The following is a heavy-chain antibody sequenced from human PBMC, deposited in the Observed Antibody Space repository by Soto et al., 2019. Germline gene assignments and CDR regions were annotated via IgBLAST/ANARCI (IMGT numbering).Heavy chain of an antibody. CDR1: GFTFENAW. Sequence: GGSLRLSCAASGFTFENAWMRWVRQAPGKGLGWIGRIRSNSEGGTTEYAAPVKGRFIISRGDSRNTLYLQMNSLNSEDTGVYYCTAAGAWGVVISGMDVWGQGTTVTVSS. D-gene: IGHD3-3*01. J-gene: IGHJ6*02. CDR3: TAAGAWGVVISGMDV. CDR2: IRSNSEGGTT. V-gene: IGHV3-15*01.